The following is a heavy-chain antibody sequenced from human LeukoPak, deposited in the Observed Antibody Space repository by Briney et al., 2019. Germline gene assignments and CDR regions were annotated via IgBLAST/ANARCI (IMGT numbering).Heavy chain of an antibody. J-gene: IGHJ6*03. D-gene: IGHD3-10*01. Sequence: GGSLRLSCAASGFTFSSYAMHWVRQAPGKGLEYVSAISSNGGSTYYANSVKGRSTISRDNSKNTLYLQMGSLRAEDMAVYYCARTRSYYYGSGSYMDVWGKGTTVTVSS. CDR2: ISSNGGST. CDR1: GFTFSSYA. CDR3: ARTRSYYYGSGSYMDV. V-gene: IGHV3-64*01.